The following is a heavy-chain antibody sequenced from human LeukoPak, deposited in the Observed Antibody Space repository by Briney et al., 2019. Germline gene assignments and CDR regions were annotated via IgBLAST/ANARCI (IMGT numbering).Heavy chain of an antibody. J-gene: IGHJ5*02. CDR1: GFTFSSYS. D-gene: IGHD1-1*01. Sequence: GGSLRLSCAASGFTFSSYSMNWVRQAPGKGLEWVSYISSSSSTIYYADSVKGRFTISRDNAKNSLYLQMNSLRAEDTAVYYCARKGGRTWNDPDSNWFDPWGQGTLVTVSS. CDR2: ISSSSSTI. V-gene: IGHV3-48*01. CDR3: ARKGGRTWNDPDSNWFDP.